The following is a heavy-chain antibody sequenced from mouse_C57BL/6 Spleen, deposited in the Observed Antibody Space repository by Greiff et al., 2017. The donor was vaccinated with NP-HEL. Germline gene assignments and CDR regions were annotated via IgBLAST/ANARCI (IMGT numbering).Heavy chain of an antibody. Sequence: EVKLVESGGGLVQPGGSLSLSCAASGFTFTDYYMSWVRQPPGKALEWLGFIRNEANGYTTEYSASVKGRFTISRDNSQSILYLQMNALRAEDSATYYCARSPSFITTVVAHWYFDVWGTGTTVTVSS. D-gene: IGHD1-1*01. J-gene: IGHJ1*03. V-gene: IGHV7-3*01. CDR1: GFTFTDYY. CDR2: IRNEANGYTT. CDR3: ARSPSFITTVVAHWYFDV.